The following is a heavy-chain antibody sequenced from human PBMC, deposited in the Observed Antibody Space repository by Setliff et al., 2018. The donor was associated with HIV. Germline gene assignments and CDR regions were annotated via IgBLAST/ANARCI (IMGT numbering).Heavy chain of an antibody. Sequence: ASVKVSCKASGYTFTTYSINWVRQAPGQGLEWMGWININTGNPTYAQAFTGRFVFSLDTPVSTAYLQISSVKAEDTAMYYCARGGTAAAGYFDNWGQGTQVTVSS. V-gene: IGHV7-4-1*02. CDR2: ININTGNP. J-gene: IGHJ4*02. CDR1: GYTFTTYS. CDR3: ARGGTAAAGYFDN. D-gene: IGHD6-13*01.